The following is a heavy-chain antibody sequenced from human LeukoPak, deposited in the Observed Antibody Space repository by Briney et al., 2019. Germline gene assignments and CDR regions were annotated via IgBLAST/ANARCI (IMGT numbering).Heavy chain of an antibody. CDR3: TSGRATLTSFDH. CDR2: INPNSGGT. Sequence: ASVKVSCKASGYTFTGYYMHWVRQAPGQGLDWMGWINPNSGGTNYAQKFQGRVTMTMDTSISTAYVAVGRVRSDDTGVYYCTSGRATLTSFDHWGQGTLVTVSS. V-gene: IGHV1-2*02. CDR1: GYTFTGYY. J-gene: IGHJ4*02. D-gene: IGHD1-1*01.